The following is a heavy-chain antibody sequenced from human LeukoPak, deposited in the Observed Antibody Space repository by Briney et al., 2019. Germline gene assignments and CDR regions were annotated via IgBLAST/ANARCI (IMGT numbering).Heavy chain of an antibody. J-gene: IGHJ2*01. Sequence: TSETLSLTCTVSGGSISSYYWSWIRQPPGKGLEWIGYIYYSGSTNYNPSLKSRVTISVDTSKNQFSLKLSSVTAADTAVYYCASALGGYYDSSGYYFKSWYFDLWGRGTLVTVSS. CDR1: GGSISSYY. V-gene: IGHV4-59*01. CDR2: IYYSGST. D-gene: IGHD3-22*01. CDR3: ASALGGYYDSSGYYFKSWYFDL.